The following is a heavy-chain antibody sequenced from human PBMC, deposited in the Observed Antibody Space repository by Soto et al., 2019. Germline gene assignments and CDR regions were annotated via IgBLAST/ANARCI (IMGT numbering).Heavy chain of an antibody. D-gene: IGHD3-10*01. J-gene: IGHJ6*02. V-gene: IGHV1-69*17. CDR3: ARGKSYYGSGRGIYTDASLDV. CDR2: IIPVFGIA. CDR1: GGTFSSYA. Sequence: QVQLVQSGAEVKKPGSSVRVSCKSSGGTFSSYAVSWVRQAPGQGLEWMGGIIPVFGIATYAQEFQGRVNITADKSTHTSYMERSSLRPDDTVVFYCARGKSYYGSGRGIYTDASLDVWGQGTTVTVSS.